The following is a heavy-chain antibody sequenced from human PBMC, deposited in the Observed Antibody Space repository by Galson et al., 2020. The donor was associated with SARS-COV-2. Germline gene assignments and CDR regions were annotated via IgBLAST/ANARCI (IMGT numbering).Heavy chain of an antibody. CDR1: GFSLSTSGVG. CDR3: AHRPNYYDSSGLIDY. CDR2: IYWDDDK. V-gene: IGHV2-5*02. D-gene: IGHD3-22*01. J-gene: IGHJ4*02. Sequence: SGPTLVKPTQTLTLTCTFSGFSLSTSGVGVGWLRQPPGKALEWLAVIYWDDDKRYSPSLKSRLTITKDTSKNQVVLTMTNMDPVDTATYYCAHRPNYYDSSGLIDYWGQGTLVTVSS.